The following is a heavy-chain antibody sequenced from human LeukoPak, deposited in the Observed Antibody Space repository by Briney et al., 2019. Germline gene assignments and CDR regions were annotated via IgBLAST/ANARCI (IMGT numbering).Heavy chain of an antibody. CDR1: GGSISSGGYY. CDR3: ARVNILRYFDWLEEGFDY. J-gene: IGHJ4*02. CDR2: IYYSGST. D-gene: IGHD3-9*01. V-gene: IGHV4-31*03. Sequence: SQTLSLTCTVSGGSISSGGYYWSWIRQHPGKGLEWIGYIYYSGSTYYNPSLKSRVTISVDTSKNQFSLKLSSETAADTAVYYCARVNILRYFDWLEEGFDYWGQGTLVTVSS.